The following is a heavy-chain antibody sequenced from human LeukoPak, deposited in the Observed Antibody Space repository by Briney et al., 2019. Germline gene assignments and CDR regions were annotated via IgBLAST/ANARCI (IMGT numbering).Heavy chain of an antibody. D-gene: IGHD3-10*01. CDR1: EFTFNNYA. V-gene: IGHV3-23*01. Sequence: GGSLRLSCVASEFTFNNYAMSWVRQAPGKGLEWVSTISGRGDTTYYADSVKGRFTISRDNSKNTLYLQMNSLRAEDTAVYYCAKSATMVRGPFDYWGQGTLVTVSS. J-gene: IGHJ4*02. CDR2: ISGRGDTT. CDR3: AKSATMVRGPFDY.